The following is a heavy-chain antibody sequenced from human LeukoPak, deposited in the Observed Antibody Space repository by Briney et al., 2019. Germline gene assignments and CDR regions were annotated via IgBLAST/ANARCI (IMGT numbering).Heavy chain of an antibody. CDR3: AREISGYSDY. V-gene: IGHV1-2*02. J-gene: IGHJ4*02. D-gene: IGHD3-22*01. CDR2: INANSGDT. CDR1: GYTFTGYY. Sequence: ASVKVSCKASGYTFTGYYMHWVRQAPGQGFEWMGWINANSGDTKYAQKFQGRVTMNRDTSISTAYMELSRLRSDDTAMYYCAREISGYSDYWGQGTLVTVSS.